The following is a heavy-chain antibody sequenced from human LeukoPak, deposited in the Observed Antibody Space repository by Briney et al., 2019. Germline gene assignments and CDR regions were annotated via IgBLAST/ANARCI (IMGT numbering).Heavy chain of an antibody. Sequence: GGSLRLSCAASGFTFGSYDMHWVRQAPGKGLEWVAVISYDGGNKYYADSVKGRFTISRDNSKNTLYLQMNSLRAEDTAVYYCAKDLKNGYLDYWGQGTLVTVSS. CDR3: AKDLKNGYLDY. J-gene: IGHJ4*02. D-gene: IGHD2-8*01. CDR1: GFTFGSYD. CDR2: ISYDGGNK. V-gene: IGHV3-30*18.